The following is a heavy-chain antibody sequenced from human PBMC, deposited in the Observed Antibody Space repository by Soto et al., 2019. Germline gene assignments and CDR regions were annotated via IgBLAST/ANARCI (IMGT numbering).Heavy chain of an antibody. D-gene: IGHD3-22*01. CDR3: TTAPYYYDSSGYSSAFDI. Sequence: SLRLSCAASGFTFSNAWMSWVRQAPGKGLEWVGRIKSKTDGGTTDYAAPVKGRFTISRDDSKNTLYLQMNSLKTEDTAVYYCTTAPYYYDSSGYSSAFDIWGQGTMVTVSS. CDR2: IKSKTDGGTT. V-gene: IGHV3-15*01. J-gene: IGHJ3*02. CDR1: GFTFSNAW.